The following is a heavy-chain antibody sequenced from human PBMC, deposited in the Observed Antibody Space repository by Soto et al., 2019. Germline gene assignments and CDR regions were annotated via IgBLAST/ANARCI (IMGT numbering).Heavy chain of an antibody. D-gene: IGHD3-10*01. CDR2: ISWNSGSI. J-gene: IGHJ4*02. V-gene: IGHV3-9*01. CDR3: AKDNGSGSYYVFAYFDY. CDR1: GFTFDDYA. Sequence: EVQLVESGGGLVQPGRSLRLSCAASGFTFDDYAMHWVRQAPGKGLEWVSGISWNSGSIGYADSVKGRFTISRDNAKNSLYLQMNSLRAEDTALYYCAKDNGSGSYYVFAYFDYWGQGTLVTVSS.